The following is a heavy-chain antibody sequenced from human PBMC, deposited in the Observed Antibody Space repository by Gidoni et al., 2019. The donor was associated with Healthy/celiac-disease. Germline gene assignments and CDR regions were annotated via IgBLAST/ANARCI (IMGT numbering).Heavy chain of an antibody. CDR1: GFTFSSYA. Sequence: EVQLLESGGGLVQPGGSLRLSCAASGFTFSSYAMSWVRQAPGKGLAWVSAISGSGGSTYYADSVKGRFTISRDNSKNTLYLQMNSLRAEDTAVYYCASRYGSGSPDYYYYYMDVWGKGTTVTVSS. J-gene: IGHJ6*03. CDR2: ISGSGGST. D-gene: IGHD3-10*01. V-gene: IGHV3-23*01. CDR3: ASRYGSGSPDYYYYYMDV.